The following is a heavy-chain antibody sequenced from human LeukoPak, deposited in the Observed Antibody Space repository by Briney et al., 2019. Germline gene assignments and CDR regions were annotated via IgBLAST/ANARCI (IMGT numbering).Heavy chain of an antibody. CDR3: AKLQRYQLLRFDY. J-gene: IGHJ4*02. Sequence: GTSLRLSCEASGFAFGSYAMHWVRQAPGRGLEWVAVISHDGDNTNSGESVRGRFTLSRDNSKNTLYLQMNSLRAEDTAVYYCAKLQRYQLLRFDYWGQGTLVTVSS. CDR1: GFAFGSYA. V-gene: IGHV3-30-3*02. D-gene: IGHD2-2*01. CDR2: ISHDGDNT.